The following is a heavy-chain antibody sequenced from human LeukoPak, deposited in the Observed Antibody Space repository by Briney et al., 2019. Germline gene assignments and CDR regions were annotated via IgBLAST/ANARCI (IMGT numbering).Heavy chain of an antibody. CDR1: GFTFSDHY. J-gene: IGHJ4*02. CDR2: VRKKTNSYTT. D-gene: IGHD2-15*01. Sequence: GGSLRLSCAASGFTFSDHYMDWVRQAPGKGLEWVGRVRKKTNSYTTEYAASVKGRFTISRDDSKNSLYLQMNSLKTEDTAVYYCARTLVVAAHYYFDSWGQGSLVTVSS. CDR3: ARTLVVAAHYYFDS. V-gene: IGHV3-72*01.